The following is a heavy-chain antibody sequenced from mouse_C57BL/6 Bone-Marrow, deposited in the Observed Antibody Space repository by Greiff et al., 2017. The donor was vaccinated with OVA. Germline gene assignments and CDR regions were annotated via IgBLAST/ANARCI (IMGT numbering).Heavy chain of an antibody. CDR1: GFTFTDYY. Sequence: EVKVEESGGGLVQPGGSLSLSCAASGFTFTDYYMSWVRQPPGKALEWLGFIRNKANGYTTEYSASVKGRFTISRDNSQSILYLQMNALRAEDSATYYCARYFLTVVAHWYFDVWGTGTTVTVSS. CDR2: IRNKANGYTT. V-gene: IGHV7-3*01. CDR3: ARYFLTVVAHWYFDV. D-gene: IGHD1-1*01. J-gene: IGHJ1*03.